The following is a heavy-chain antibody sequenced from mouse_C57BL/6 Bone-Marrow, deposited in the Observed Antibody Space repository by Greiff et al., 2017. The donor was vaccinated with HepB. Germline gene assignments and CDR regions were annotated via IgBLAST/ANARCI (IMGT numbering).Heavy chain of an antibody. CDR2: IKPSNGGT. J-gene: IGHJ2*01. CDR1: GYTFTSYW. CDR3: ARKGFYYGSSPFDY. Sequence: QVQLQQPGTELVKPGASVKLSCKASGYTFTSYWMHWVKQRPGQGLEWIGNIKPSNGGTNYNEKFKSKATLTVDKSSSTAYMQLRSLTSEDSAVYYCARKGFYYGSSPFDYWGQGTTLTVSS. D-gene: IGHD1-1*01. V-gene: IGHV1-53*01.